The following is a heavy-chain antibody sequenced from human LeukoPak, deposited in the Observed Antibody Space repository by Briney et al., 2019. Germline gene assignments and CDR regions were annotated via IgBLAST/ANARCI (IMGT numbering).Heavy chain of an antibody. V-gene: IGHV1-2*02. Sequence: ASVTVSCKASVYTFTGYYMHWVRQAPGQGLEWMGWINPNSGGANYAQKFQGRVTMTRDTSISTAYMELSRLRSDDRAVYYCARGDDSYYYYMDVWGKGTTVTVSS. D-gene: IGHD3-3*01. CDR2: INPNSGGA. CDR3: ARGDDSYYYYMDV. CDR1: VYTFTGYY. J-gene: IGHJ6*03.